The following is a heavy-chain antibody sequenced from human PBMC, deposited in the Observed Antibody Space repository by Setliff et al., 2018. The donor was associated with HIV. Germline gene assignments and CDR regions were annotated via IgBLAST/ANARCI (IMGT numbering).Heavy chain of an antibody. CDR1: GFTFGDFC. J-gene: IGHJ4*02. Sequence: GGSLRLSCETSGFTFGDFCMNWVRQAPGKGLEWISYISSKRTSIYYADSVKGRFTISRDNDRNSLYLQMNGLRAEDTAVYYCARGPTTVTNYYWGLGTLVTVSS. CDR3: ARGPTTVTNYY. V-gene: IGHV3-48*01. CDR2: ISSKRTSI. D-gene: IGHD4-17*01.